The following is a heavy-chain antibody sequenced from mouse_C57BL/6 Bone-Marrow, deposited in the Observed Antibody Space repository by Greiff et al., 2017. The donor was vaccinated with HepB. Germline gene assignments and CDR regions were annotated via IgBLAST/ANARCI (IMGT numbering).Heavy chain of an antibody. Sequence: QVQLQQPGAELVMPGASVKLSCTASGYTFTSYWMHWVKQRPGQGLEWIGEIDPSDSYTKYNQKFKGKSTLTGDKSPNTADMQLSSLTSEDAAVYYCAREGAYCSNWDSMDYWGQGTSVTVSS. J-gene: IGHJ4*01. CDR3: AREGAYCSNWDSMDY. D-gene: IGHD2-5*01. CDR2: IDPSDSYT. CDR1: GYTFTSYW. V-gene: IGHV1-69*01.